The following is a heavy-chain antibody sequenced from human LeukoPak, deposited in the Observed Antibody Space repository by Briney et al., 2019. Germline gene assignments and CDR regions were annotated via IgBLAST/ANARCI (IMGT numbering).Heavy chain of an antibody. CDR3: AREKYYDWANAFDI. CDR2: IKQDGSEK. V-gene: IGHV3-7*01. CDR1: GFSFSSYW. Sequence: PGGSLRLSCAASGFSFSSYWMSWVRQAPGKGLEWVANIKQDGSEKYYVDSVKGRFTISRDNAKNSLYLQMNSLRAEDTAVYYCAREKYYDWANAFDIWGQGTMVTVSS. D-gene: IGHD3-16*01. J-gene: IGHJ3*02.